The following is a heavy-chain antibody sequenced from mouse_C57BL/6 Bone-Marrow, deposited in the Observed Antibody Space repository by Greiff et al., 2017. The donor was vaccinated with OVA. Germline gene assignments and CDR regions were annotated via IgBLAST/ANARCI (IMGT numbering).Heavy chain of an antibody. CDR1: GYAFSSSW. CDR3: ARLLGYAMDY. J-gene: IGHJ4*01. V-gene: IGHV1-82*01. Sequence: QVQLKQSGPELVKPGASVKISCKASGYAFSSSWMNWVKQRPGKGLEWIGRIYPGDGDTNYNGKFKGKATLTADKSSSTAYMRLSSLTSEDSAVYFCARLLGYAMDYWGQGTSVTVSS. D-gene: IGHD1-1*01. CDR2: IYPGDGDT.